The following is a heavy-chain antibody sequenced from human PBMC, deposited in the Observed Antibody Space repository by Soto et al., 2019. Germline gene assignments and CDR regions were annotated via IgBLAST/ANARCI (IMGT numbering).Heavy chain of an antibody. J-gene: IGHJ4*02. CDR3: ASGPNSDC. V-gene: IGHV3-53*01. D-gene: IGHD2-21*01. Sequence: EERLVQSGGGLVQPGGSLRLSCAASGFSVGGNYMSWVRQAPGKGLELVSLIYSGGNPFYADSMKGRFTLSRDNSNNMLYLQMDSLRAEDTAVYYFASGPNSDCWGQGTLVLVSS. CDR2: IYSGGNP. CDR1: GFSVGGNY.